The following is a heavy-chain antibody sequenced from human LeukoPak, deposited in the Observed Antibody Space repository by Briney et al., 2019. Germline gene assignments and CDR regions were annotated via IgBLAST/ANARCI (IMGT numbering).Heavy chain of an antibody. CDR3: ARVSSGWYPYYFDY. D-gene: IGHD6-19*01. V-gene: IGHV4-59*01. J-gene: IGHJ4*02. Sequence: SETLSLTCTVSGGSISSYYWSWIRQPPGKGLEGIGYIYYGGSTNYNPSLKSRVTISVDTSKNQFSLKRSSVTAADTAVYYCARVSSGWYPYYFDYWGQGTLVTVSS. CDR2: IYYGGST. CDR1: GGSISSYY.